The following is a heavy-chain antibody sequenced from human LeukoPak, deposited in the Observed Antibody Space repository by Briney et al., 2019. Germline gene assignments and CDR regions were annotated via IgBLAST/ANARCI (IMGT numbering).Heavy chain of an antibody. CDR2: IIPIFGTA. V-gene: IGHV1-69*13. CDR3: ARVDSSGWKFHYYYVMDV. D-gene: IGHD6-19*01. CDR1: GGTFSSYA. Sequence: ASVKVSCTASGGTFSSYAISWVRQAPGQGLEWMGGIIPIFGTANYAQKFQGRVTITADESTSTAYMELSSLRSEDTAVYYCARVDSSGWKFHYYYVMDVWGQGTTVTVSS. J-gene: IGHJ6*02.